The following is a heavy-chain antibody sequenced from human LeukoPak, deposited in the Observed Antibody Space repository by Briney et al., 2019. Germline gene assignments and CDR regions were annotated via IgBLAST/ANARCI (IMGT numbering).Heavy chain of an antibody. J-gene: IGHJ6*02. D-gene: IGHD5/OR15-5a*01. Sequence: GGSQRLSCAASGFTVSSNYMSWVRQAPGKGLEWVSVIYSGGSTYYADSVKGRFTISRDNSKNTLYLQMNSLRAEDTAVYYCARDLSFSYYYYGMDVWGQGTTVTVSS. V-gene: IGHV3-66*01. CDR3: ARDLSFSYYYYGMDV. CDR1: GFTVSSNY. CDR2: IYSGGST.